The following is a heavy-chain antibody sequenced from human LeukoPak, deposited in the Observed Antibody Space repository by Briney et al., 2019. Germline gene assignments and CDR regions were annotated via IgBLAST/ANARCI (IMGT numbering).Heavy chain of an antibody. J-gene: IGHJ4*02. V-gene: IGHV3-74*01. Sequence: PGGSLRLSCAASGFSLSNYWMHWVRQAPGKGLMWVSRISPDGSQTFYADSVKGRFTISRDNAKNTLFLQMDSLRAEDTALYYCVRSLRSADFWGQGTLVTVSS. CDR1: GFSLSNYW. CDR3: VRSLRSADF. CDR2: ISPDGSQT.